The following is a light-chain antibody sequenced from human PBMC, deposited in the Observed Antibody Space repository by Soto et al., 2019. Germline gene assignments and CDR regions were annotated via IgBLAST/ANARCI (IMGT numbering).Light chain of an antibody. V-gene: IGLV2-18*02. CDR3: SSYTSSSTYV. CDR2: DVS. J-gene: IGLJ1*01. CDR1: SSDVGNSNG. Sequence: QSVLTQPPSVSGSPGQSVDISCTGTSSDVGNSNGVSWYQQPPGTAPKLMIYDVSNRPSGVPDRFSGSKSGNTASLTISGLQAEDEADYYCSSYTSSSTYVFGTGTKLTVL.